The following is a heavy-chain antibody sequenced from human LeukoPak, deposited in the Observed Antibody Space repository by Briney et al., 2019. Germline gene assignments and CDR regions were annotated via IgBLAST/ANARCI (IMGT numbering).Heavy chain of an antibody. CDR2: IYHSGST. V-gene: IGHV4-38-2*02. CDR1: GYSISSGYY. Sequence: SETLSLTCTVSGYSISSGYYWGWIRQPPGKGLEWLGSIYHSGSTYYNPSLKSRVTISVDTSKNQFSLKLSSVTASDTTVYYCASRRCTNRVCYGLDYCCQGTLVTVTS. J-gene: IGHJ4*02. CDR3: ASRRCTNRVCYGLDY. D-gene: IGHD2-8*01.